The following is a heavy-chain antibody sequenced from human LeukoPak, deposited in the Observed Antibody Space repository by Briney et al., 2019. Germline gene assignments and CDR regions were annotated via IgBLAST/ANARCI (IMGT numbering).Heavy chain of an antibody. CDR1: GGSISSSSYY. Sequence: SETLSLTCTASGGSISSSSYYWGWIRQPPGKGLEWIGSIYYSGSTYYNPSLKSRVTISVDTSKNQFSLKLSSVTAADTAVYYCARLHYDFWSGSTYYMDVWGKGTTVTVSS. V-gene: IGHV4-39*01. D-gene: IGHD3-3*01. J-gene: IGHJ6*03. CDR2: IYYSGST. CDR3: ARLHYDFWSGSTYYMDV.